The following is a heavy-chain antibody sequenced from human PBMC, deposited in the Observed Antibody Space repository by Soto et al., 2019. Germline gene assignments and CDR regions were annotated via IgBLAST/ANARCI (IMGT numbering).Heavy chain of an antibody. CDR3: ARGGTYYDFWGGDD. CDR2: INHSGST. Sequence: SETLSLTCAVYGGSCSGHYCSWIRQPPGKGLEWIGEINHSGSTNYNPSLKSRVTISIDTSKNQLSLKLSSVTAADTAVYYCARGGTYYDFWGGDDWGQRIPVTVSS. D-gene: IGHD3-3*01. CDR1: GGSCSGHY. J-gene: IGHJ4*02. V-gene: IGHV4-34*01.